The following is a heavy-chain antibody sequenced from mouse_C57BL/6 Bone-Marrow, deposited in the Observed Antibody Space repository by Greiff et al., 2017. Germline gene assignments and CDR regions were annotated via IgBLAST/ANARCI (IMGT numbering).Heavy chain of an antibody. Sequence: QVQLQQPGAELVRPGTSVKLSCKASGYTFTSYWMHWVKQRPGQGLEWIGVIDPSDSYTNYNQKFKGKATLTVDTSSSTAYMQLSSLTSEDSAVYYCAIGGGTGDFDNWGQGTTLTGSS. D-gene: IGHD1-1*02. V-gene: IGHV1-59*01. CDR1: GYTFTSYW. J-gene: IGHJ2*01. CDR2: IDPSDSYT. CDR3: AIGGGTGDFDN.